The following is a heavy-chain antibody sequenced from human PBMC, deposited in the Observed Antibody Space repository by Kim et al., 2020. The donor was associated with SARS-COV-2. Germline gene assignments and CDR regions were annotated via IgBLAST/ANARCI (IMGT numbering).Heavy chain of an antibody. CDR1: GYTFTSYY. V-gene: IGHV1-46*01. CDR2: INPSGGST. CDR3: ARFSVATIRSNDAFDI. J-gene: IGHJ3*02. D-gene: IGHD5-12*01. Sequence: ASVKVSCKASGYTFTSYYMHWVRQAPGQGLEWMGIINPSGGSTSYAQKFQGRVTMTRDTSTSTVYMELSSLRSEDTAVYYCARFSVATIRSNDAFDIWGQGTMVTVSS.